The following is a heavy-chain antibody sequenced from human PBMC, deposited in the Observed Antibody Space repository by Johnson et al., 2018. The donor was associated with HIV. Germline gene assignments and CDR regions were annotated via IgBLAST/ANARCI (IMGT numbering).Heavy chain of an antibody. CDR2: LTWNSDTL. J-gene: IGHJ3*02. CDR3: VKAQDYDILIEVAFDI. V-gene: IGHV3-9*01. Sequence: VQLVESGGGLVQPGRSLRLSCAASGFTFDNYAMHWVRQAPGKGLEWVSGLTWNSDTLAYVDSVKGRFTISRDSAKKSLYLQMNSLRDEDTAGYYCVKAQDYDILIEVAFDIWGQGTLVTVSS. CDR1: GFTFDNYA. D-gene: IGHD3-9*01.